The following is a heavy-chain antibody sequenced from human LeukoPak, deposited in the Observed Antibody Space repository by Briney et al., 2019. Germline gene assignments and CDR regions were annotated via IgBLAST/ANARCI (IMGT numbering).Heavy chain of an antibody. V-gene: IGHV1-2*06. Sequence: ASVKVSCKASGYTFTGYYMHWVRQAPRQGLEWMGRINPNSGGTNYAQKFQGRVTMTRDTSISTAYMELSRLRSDDTAVYYCARVPTYHYYGSGSYYYFDYWGQGTLVTVSS. CDR3: ARVPTYHYYGSGSYYYFDY. D-gene: IGHD3-10*01. CDR2: INPNSGGT. CDR1: GYTFTGYY. J-gene: IGHJ4*02.